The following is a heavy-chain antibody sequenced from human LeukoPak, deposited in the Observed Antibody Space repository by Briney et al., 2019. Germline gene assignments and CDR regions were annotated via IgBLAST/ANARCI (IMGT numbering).Heavy chain of an antibody. V-gene: IGHV4-39*01. J-gene: IGHJ1*01. CDR2: IYYSGST. Sequence: SETLSLTCTVSGGSISSSSSYWGWIRQPPGKGLEWIGSIYYSGSTYYSPSLKSRVSISVDTSENQFSLKLSSVTAADTAVYYCARHSVRSGVFFSEYFQQWGQGTLVTVSS. CDR1: GGSISSSSSY. CDR3: ARHSVRSGVFFSEYFQQ. D-gene: IGHD3-10*01.